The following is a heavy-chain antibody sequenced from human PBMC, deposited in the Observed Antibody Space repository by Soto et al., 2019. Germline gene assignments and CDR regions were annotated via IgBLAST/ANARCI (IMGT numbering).Heavy chain of an antibody. CDR2: IHSSGNV. CDR1: GASVSSYY. D-gene: IGHD3-10*01. J-gene: IGHJ4*02. Sequence: SETLSLTCSVSGASVSSYYWSWFRQPVGKGLEWIGRIHSSGNVNYNPSLESRVTMSLDTSKNQFSLRLSSLTAADTALYLCARDVGKNYWGQGIRVTVSS. CDR3: ARDVGKNY. V-gene: IGHV4-4*07.